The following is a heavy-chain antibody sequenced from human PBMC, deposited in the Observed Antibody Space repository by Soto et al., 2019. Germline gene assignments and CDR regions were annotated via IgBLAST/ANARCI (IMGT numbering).Heavy chain of an antibody. D-gene: IGHD2-2*02. CDR1: GYSFTSYW. V-gene: IGHV5-51*01. CDR2: IYPGDSDT. CDR3: ARQGGCSSTSCYIPYYYYGMDV. Sequence: GESLKISRKGSGYSFTSYWIGWVRQMPGKGLEWMGIIYPGDSDTRYSPSFQGQVTISADKSISTAYLQWSSLRASDTAMYYCARQGGCSSTSCYIPYYYYGMDVWGQGTTVTVSS. J-gene: IGHJ6*02.